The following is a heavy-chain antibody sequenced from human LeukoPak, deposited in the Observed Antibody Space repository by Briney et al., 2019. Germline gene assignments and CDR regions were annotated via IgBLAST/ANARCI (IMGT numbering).Heavy chain of an antibody. Sequence: GGSLRLSCAASGFTFSSYGMHWVRQAPGKGLEWVAVISYDGSNKYYADSVKGRFTISRDNSKNTLYLQMNSLRAEDTAVYYCARPYYYDSSGKDYWGQGTLVTASS. D-gene: IGHD3-22*01. CDR1: GFTFSSYG. CDR2: ISYDGSNK. CDR3: ARPYYYDSSGKDY. J-gene: IGHJ4*02. V-gene: IGHV3-30*03.